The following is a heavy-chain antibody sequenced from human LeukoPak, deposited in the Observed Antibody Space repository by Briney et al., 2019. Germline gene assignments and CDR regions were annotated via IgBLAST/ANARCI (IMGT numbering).Heavy chain of an antibody. Sequence: SETLSLTCTVSGGSISSYYWSWIRQPAGKGLEWIGRIYTSGSTNYNPSLKSRVTMSVDTSKNQFSLKLSSVTAADTAVYYCARGGQLWLRGRLFGYWGPGTLVTVSS. J-gene: IGHJ4*02. CDR3: ARGGQLWLRGRLFGY. D-gene: IGHD5-18*01. CDR1: GGSISSYY. V-gene: IGHV4-4*07. CDR2: IYTSGST.